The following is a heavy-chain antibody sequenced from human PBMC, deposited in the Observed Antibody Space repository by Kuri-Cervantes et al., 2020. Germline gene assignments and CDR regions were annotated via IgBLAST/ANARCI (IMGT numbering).Heavy chain of an antibody. CDR1: GFTFSSYS. CDR2: ISSSSSYI. CDR3: AKGDCISTTCPFEY. D-gene: IGHD2/OR15-2a*01. Sequence: ETLSLTCAASGFTFSSYSMNWVRQAPGKGLEWVSSISSSSSYIYYADSVKGRFTISRDNAKNSLYLQMNSLRAEDTAVYYCAKGDCISTTCPFEYWGQGTLVTDSS. J-gene: IGHJ4*02. V-gene: IGHV3-21*04.